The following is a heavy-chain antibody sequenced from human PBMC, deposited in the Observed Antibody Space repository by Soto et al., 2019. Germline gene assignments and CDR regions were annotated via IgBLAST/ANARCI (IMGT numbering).Heavy chain of an antibody. CDR2: ISGSGGIT. V-gene: IGHV3-23*01. Sequence: EVQLLESGGGLVQPGGSLRLSCAASGFTFSTYAMSWVRQAPGKGLEWVSGISGSGGITYYADSVEGRFTISRDKSKNTLYLQMNSLRAEDTAVYYCAKVRESSPYYYYYYMDVWGKGTTVTVSS. D-gene: IGHD6-6*01. CDR1: GFTFSTYA. J-gene: IGHJ6*03. CDR3: AKVRESSPYYYYYYMDV.